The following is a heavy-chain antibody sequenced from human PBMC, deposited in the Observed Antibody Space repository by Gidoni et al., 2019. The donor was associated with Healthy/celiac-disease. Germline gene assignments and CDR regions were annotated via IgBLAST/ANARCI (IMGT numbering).Heavy chain of an antibody. CDR3: ARRTGTGWFDP. V-gene: IGHV1-3*01. CDR1: GYTFASYA. CDR2: INAGNGNT. J-gene: IGHJ5*02. Sequence: QVQLVQSGAEVKTPGASVQVSCKASGYTFASYAMHWVRQAPGQRLEGMGWINAGNGNTKYSQKFQGRVTITRDTAASTAYIELSSLISEDTAVSYCARRTGTGWFDPWGQGTLVTVSS. D-gene: IGHD1-1*01.